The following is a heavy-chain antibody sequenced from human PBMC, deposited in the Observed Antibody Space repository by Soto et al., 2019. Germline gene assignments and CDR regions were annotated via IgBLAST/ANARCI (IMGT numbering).Heavy chain of an antibody. CDR3: ARGSRIVVVAADNWFDP. V-gene: IGHV1-69*12. CDR2: IIPIFGTA. CDR1: GGTFSSYA. J-gene: IGHJ5*02. Sequence: QVQLVQSGAEVKKPGSSVKVSCKASGGTFSSYAISWVRQAPGQGLEWMGGIIPIFGTANYAQKFQGRVTITADESTSTAYMELSSRRSEDTAVYYWARGSRIVVVAADNWFDPWGQGTLVTVSS. D-gene: IGHD2-15*01.